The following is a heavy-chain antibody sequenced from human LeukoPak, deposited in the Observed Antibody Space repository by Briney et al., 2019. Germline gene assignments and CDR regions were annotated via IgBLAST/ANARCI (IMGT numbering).Heavy chain of an antibody. Sequence: PSQTLSLTCNVSGYSISSGDYYWTWIRQPAGKGLEWIGRVDLGGTTSYNPSLIRRVTVSVDPSKNQFSLSLTSVTAADTATYYCAREGAYCSGTDCFATTVDAWGPGALVTVSS. CDR2: VDLGGTT. J-gene: IGHJ5*02. CDR3: AREGAYCSGTDCFATTVDA. V-gene: IGHV4-61*02. CDR1: GYSISSGDYY. D-gene: IGHD2-2*01.